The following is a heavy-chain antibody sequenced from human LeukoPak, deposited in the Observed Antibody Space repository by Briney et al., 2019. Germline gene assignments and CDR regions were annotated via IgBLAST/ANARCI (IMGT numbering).Heavy chain of an antibody. Sequence: PSETLSLTCAVYGWSFRGYYWSWIRQPPGKGLEWIGEINHSGGTNYNPSLKSRVTISVDTSKTQFSLKLSSVTAADTAVYYCARRIYSRSSEGDYWGQGTVVTVSS. V-gene: IGHV4-34*01. CDR1: GWSFRGYY. CDR2: INHSGGT. CDR3: ARRIYSRSSEGDY. J-gene: IGHJ4*02. D-gene: IGHD6-6*01.